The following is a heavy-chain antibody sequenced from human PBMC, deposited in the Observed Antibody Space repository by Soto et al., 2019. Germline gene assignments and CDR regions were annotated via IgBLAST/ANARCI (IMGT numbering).Heavy chain of an antibody. CDR2: IKQDGSEK. CDR1: GFTFSSYW. D-gene: IGHD3-3*01. V-gene: IGHV3-7*01. Sequence: EVQLVESGGGLVQPGGSLRLSCAASGFTFSSYWMSWVRQAPGKGLEWVANIKQDGSEKYYVDSVKGRFTISRDNAKNSMYLQMTRLRAEDTAVYYWARVVLLVHLAFDIWGQGTMVTVSS. CDR3: ARVVLLVHLAFDI. J-gene: IGHJ3*02.